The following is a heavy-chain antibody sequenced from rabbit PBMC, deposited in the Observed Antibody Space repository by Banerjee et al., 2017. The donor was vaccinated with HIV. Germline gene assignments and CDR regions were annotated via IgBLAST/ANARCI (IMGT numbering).Heavy chain of an antibody. D-gene: IGHD7-1*01. J-gene: IGHJ6*01. CDR1: GFSFSSSYY. CDR2: IYAGSSGST. CDR3: ARSAGYAGYGYL. Sequence: QSLEESGGDLVKPGASLTLTCTASGFSFSSSYYMCWVRQAPGKGLEWIACIYAGSSGSTYYASWAKGRFTISKTSSTTVTLQMTSLTAADTATYFCARSAGYAGYGYLWGPGTLVTVS. V-gene: IGHV1S40*01.